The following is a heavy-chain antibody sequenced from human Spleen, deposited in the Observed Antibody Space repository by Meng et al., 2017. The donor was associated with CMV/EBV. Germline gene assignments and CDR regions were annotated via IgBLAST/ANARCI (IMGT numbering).Heavy chain of an antibody. CDR3: ARDLFVVVPAANGY. CDR2: INPNSGGT. CDR1: GYTFTTYN. J-gene: IGHJ4*02. V-gene: IGHV1-2*02. Sequence: ASVKVSCKSFGYTFTTYNMHWVRQAPGQGLEWMGWINPNSGGTNYAQKFQGRVTMTRDTSISTAYMELSRLRSDDTAVYYCARDLFVVVPAANGYWGQGTLVTVSS. D-gene: IGHD2-2*01.